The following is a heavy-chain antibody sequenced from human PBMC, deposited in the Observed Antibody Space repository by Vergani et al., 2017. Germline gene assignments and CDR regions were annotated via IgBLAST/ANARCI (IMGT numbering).Heavy chain of an antibody. D-gene: IGHD5-24*01. V-gene: IGHV3-74*01. Sequence: EVQLVESGGGLVQPGGSLRLSCAASGFTFSSYWMHWVRQAPGKGLVWVSRINSDGSSTSYADSVKGRFTISRDNAKNTLYLQMNSLRAEDTAVYYCVRGGLATIYNWFDPWGQGTRVTVSS. CDR2: INSDGSST. CDR3: VRGGLATIYNWFDP. CDR1: GFTFSSYW. J-gene: IGHJ5*01.